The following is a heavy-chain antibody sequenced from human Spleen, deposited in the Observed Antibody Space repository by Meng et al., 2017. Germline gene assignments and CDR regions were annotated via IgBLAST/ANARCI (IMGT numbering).Heavy chain of an antibody. CDR3: ARGPRITVAGGWFDP. CDR1: GGSFSGYY. Sequence: QVHQPQWGAGLLKPSGTLSLPCAVYGGSFSGYYWSWIRQPPGKGLEWIGEINHSGSTNYNPSLKSRVTISVDTSKNQFSLKLNSVTAADTAVYYCARGPRITVAGGWFDPWGQGTLVTVSS. CDR2: INHSGST. D-gene: IGHD4-11*01. J-gene: IGHJ5*02. V-gene: IGHV4-34*01.